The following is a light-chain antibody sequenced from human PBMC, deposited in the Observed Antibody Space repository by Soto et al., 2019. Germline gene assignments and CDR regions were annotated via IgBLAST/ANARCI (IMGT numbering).Light chain of an antibody. V-gene: IGLV9-49*01. CDR1: SDYK. CDR2: VGTGGIVG. Sequence: QSVLTQPPSASASLGASVTLTCTLSSDYKVDWYQQRPGKGPRFVMRVGTGGIVGSKGDGIPDRFSVLGSGLNRYLTIKNIQGEDESDYHCGADHGGGNNFAVVFGGGTKLTVL. CDR3: GADHGGGNNFAVV. J-gene: IGLJ2*01.